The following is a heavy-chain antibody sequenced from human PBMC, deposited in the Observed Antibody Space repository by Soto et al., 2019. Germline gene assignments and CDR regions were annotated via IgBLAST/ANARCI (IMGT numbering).Heavy chain of an antibody. V-gene: IGHV1-69*13. CDR2: IIPIFGTA. Sequence: SVKVSCKPSGGTFTNYAFSWVRQAPGQGLEWMGGIIPIFGTANYAQKFQGRVTITADESTSTAYMELSSLRSEDTAVYYCARGLAEMATITYYYGMDVWGQGTTVTVSS. J-gene: IGHJ6*02. CDR1: GGTFTNYA. D-gene: IGHD5-12*01. CDR3: ARGLAEMATITYYYGMDV.